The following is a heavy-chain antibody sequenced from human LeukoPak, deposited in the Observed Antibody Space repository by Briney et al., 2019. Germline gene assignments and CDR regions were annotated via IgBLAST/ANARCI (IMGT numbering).Heavy chain of an antibody. J-gene: IGHJ4*02. D-gene: IGHD3-16*01. V-gene: IGHV3-7*01. CDR3: AREGGGLDY. CDR2: IKHDGSEK. CDR1: GFTFSSYW. Sequence: GSLRLSCAASGFTFSSYWMSWVLQAPGKGLEWVGNIKHDGSEKYYVDSVKGRFTISRDNAKNSLYLQMNSLRAEDTGVYYCAREGGGLDYWGQGTLVTVSS.